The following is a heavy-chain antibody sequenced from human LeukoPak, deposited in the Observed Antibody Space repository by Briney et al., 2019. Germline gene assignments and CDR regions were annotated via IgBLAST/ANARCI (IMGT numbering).Heavy chain of an antibody. V-gene: IGHV1-24*01. CDR1: GYTLTELS. Sequence: ASVKVSCKVSGYTLTELSMHWVRQAPGKGLEWMGGFDPEDGETIYAQKFQGRVTMTEDTSTDTAYMELSSLRSEDTAVYYCATRSDISTGKDAFDIWGQGTMVTVSS. CDR3: ATRSDISTGKDAFDI. J-gene: IGHJ3*02. CDR2: FDPEDGET. D-gene: IGHD3-9*01.